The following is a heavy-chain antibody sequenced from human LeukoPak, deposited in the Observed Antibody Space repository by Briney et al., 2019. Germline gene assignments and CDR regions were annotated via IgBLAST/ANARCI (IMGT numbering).Heavy chain of an antibody. J-gene: IGHJ4*02. D-gene: IGHD4-11*01. CDR3: SGRDDSRNPWAY. CDR2: INSDGSST. CDR1: GFTFSSYW. Sequence: PGGSLRLSCAASGFTFSSYWMHWVRQAPGKGLVWVSRINSDGSSTSYADSVKGRFTISRDNAKNSVYLQMNSLRAEDTAVYYCSGRDDSRNPWAYWGQGTLVSVSS. V-gene: IGHV3-74*01.